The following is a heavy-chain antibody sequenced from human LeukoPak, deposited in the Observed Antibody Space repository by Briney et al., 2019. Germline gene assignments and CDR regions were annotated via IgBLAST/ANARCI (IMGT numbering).Heavy chain of an antibody. CDR3: ARGSLVVVVDWFDP. CDR1: GGSFSGYY. Sequence: PSETLSLTCAVYGGSFSGYYWSWIRQPPGKGLEWIGEINHSGSTNYSPSLKNRVTISVDTSKNQFSLKLSSVTAADTAVYYCARGSLVVVVDWFDPWGQGTLVTVSS. CDR2: INHSGST. V-gene: IGHV4-34*01. J-gene: IGHJ5*02. D-gene: IGHD2-2*01.